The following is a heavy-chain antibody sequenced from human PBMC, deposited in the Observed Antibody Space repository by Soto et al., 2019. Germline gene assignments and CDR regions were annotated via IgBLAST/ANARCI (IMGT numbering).Heavy chain of an antibody. CDR3: ARDQTEGGYFDY. J-gene: IGHJ4*02. CDR2: IYYSGST. D-gene: IGHD3-10*01. CDR1: GGSISSGGYY. V-gene: IGHV4-31*03. Sequence: QVQLQESGPGLVKPSQTLSLTCTVSGGSISSGGYYWSWIRQHPGKGLEWIGYIYYSGSTYYNPSLKSRVTISLDTSKNQFSLKLSSVTAADTAVYYCARDQTEGGYFDYWGQGTLVTVSS.